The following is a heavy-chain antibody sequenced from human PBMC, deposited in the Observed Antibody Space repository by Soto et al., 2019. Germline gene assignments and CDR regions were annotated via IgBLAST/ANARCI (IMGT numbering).Heavy chain of an antibody. CDR1: GGSISRYY. J-gene: IGHJ5*01. CDR3: ARLIGNSWLDS. CDR2: LYNTGST. Sequence: PSETLSLTCTVSGGSISRYYWSWIRQPPGKGLEWIGYLYNTGSTIYNPSLESRVTILVDTSKNQLSLQLNSVTPDDTAVYYCARLIGNSWLDSWGQGTLVTVSS. V-gene: IGHV4-59*08.